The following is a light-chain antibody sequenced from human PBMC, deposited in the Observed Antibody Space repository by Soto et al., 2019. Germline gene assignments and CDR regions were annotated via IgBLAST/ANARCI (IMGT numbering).Light chain of an antibody. CDR2: GNT. CDR3: QTYDSKLDGSV. CDR1: FSNIGENYE. J-gene: IGLJ3*02. V-gene: IGLV1-40*01. Sequence: QSVLTQPPSVSGAPGHRVTISCNGSFSNIGENYEVHWYQQLPGTAPKILIYGNTNRPSGVPDRFSASKSGTSASLTISELQPGDQADYYCQTYDSKLDGSVFGGGTKLTVL.